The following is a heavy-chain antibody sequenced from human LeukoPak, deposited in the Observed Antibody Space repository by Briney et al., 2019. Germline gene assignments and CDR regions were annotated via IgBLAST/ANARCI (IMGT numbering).Heavy chain of an antibody. V-gene: IGHV3-30*18. CDR2: ISYDGSNK. Sequence: GGSLRLSCAASGFTFSSYGMHWVRQAPGKGLEWVAVISYDGSNKYYADSVKGRFTISRDNSKNTLYLQMNSLRAEDTAVYYCAKAVYSSGWYVRSWGQGTLVTVSS. CDR3: AKAVYSSGWYVRS. D-gene: IGHD6-19*01. J-gene: IGHJ5*02. CDR1: GFTFSSYG.